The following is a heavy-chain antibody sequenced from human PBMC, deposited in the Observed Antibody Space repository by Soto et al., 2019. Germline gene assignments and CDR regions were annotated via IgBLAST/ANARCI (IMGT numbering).Heavy chain of an antibody. Sequence: LTVLCKGSAYSCTSYWIGWEVPMHGKGLEWMGIIYPGDSDTRYSPSFQGQVTISADKSISTAYLQWSSLRASDTAMYYCARHIGLGEGNYYYGMDVWDQGTTVTVS. CDR2: IYPGDSDT. CDR3: ARHIGLGEGNYYYGMDV. CDR1: AYSCTSYW. D-gene: IGHD3-10*01. V-gene: IGHV5-51*01. J-gene: IGHJ6*02.